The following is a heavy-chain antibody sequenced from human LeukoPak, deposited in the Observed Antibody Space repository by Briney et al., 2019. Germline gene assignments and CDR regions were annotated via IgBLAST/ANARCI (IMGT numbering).Heavy chain of an antibody. J-gene: IGHJ4*02. CDR3: TTRTYYITEIGPPVY. Sequence: GGSLRLSCAASGFTFSNAWMSWVRQAPGKGLEWVGRIKSKTDGGTTDYAAPVKGRFTISRDDSKNTLYLQMNSLKTEDTAVYYCTTRTYYITEIGPPVYWGQGTLVTVSS. V-gene: IGHV3-15*01. CDR2: IKSKTDGGTT. CDR1: GFTFSNAW. D-gene: IGHD1-26*01.